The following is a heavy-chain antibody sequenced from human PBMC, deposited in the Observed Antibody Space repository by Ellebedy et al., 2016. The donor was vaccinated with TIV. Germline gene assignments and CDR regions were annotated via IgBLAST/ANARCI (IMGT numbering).Heavy chain of an antibody. CDR2: IIPIIGRP. D-gene: IGHD3-10*01. J-gene: IGHJ3*02. Sequence: ASVKVSCKASGGRFGGTAISWVRQAPGQGLEWIGGIIPIIGRPNYAQSFQGRVTITADKSTTTVYMELDSLISEDTALYYCTNDFGGLQDWGAFEIWGQGTTIIVSS. V-gene: IGHV1-69*10. CDR1: GGRFGGTA. CDR3: TNDFGGLQDWGAFEI.